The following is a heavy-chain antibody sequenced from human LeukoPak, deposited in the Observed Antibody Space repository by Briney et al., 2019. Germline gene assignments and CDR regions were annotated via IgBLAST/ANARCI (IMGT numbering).Heavy chain of an antibody. J-gene: IGHJ4*02. V-gene: IGHV3-7*03. D-gene: IGHD4-17*01. CDR1: GFTFSSYW. CDR2: IKQDGSEK. CDR3: GRGQTTVTN. Sequence: GGSLRLSCAASGFTFSSYWMSWVRQAPGKGLEWVVNIKQDGSEKYYVDSVKGRFTISRDNAKNSLYLQMNSLRAEDTAVYFCGRGQTTVTNWGQGTLVTVSS.